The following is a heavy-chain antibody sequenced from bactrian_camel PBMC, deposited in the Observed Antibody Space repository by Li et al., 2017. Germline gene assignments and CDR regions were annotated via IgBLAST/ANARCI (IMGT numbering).Heavy chain of an antibody. CDR2: PYSDASNT. J-gene: IGHJ4*01. D-gene: IGHD8*01. Sequence: HVQLVESGGGVVQPGGSLRLSCTTSGFTVSSYYMAWVRQAPGKGLEWVSSPYSDASNTFYADSVKGRFTISQDNAKTTLYLQMNSLKPEDTAVYYCAAIIQCRANWNETGTYNYWGQGTQVTVS. CDR3: AAIIQCRANWNETGTYNY. CDR1: GFTVSSYY. V-gene: IGHV3-2*01.